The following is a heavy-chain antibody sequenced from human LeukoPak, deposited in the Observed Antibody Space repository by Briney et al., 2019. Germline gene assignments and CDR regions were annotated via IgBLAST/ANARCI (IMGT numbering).Heavy chain of an antibody. D-gene: IGHD2-2*01. CDR1: GGSFSDYF. V-gene: IGHV4-34*01. Sequence: PETLSLTCAVYGGSFSDYFWGWIRQPPGKGLEWIGEINHSGRTYYNPSLKSRVTISVDTSKNQFSLNLSSVTAADTAVYYCARDVVVVPAAIHYGMDVWGQGTTVTVSS. CDR2: INHSGRT. J-gene: IGHJ6*02. CDR3: ARDVVVVPAAIHYGMDV.